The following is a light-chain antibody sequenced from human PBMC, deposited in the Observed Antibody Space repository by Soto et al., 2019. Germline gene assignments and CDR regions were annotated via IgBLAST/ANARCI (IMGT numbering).Light chain of an antibody. J-gene: IGKJ5*01. Sequence: DIPMTQSPSSLSASVGDRVTITCQASQNINNYLNWYQQKPGRAPKLLIYDASNLEAGVPSRMRGSGSATDFTFTISRLQPEDIATYYCQQYENRPTFGQGTRLEIK. V-gene: IGKV1-33*01. CDR2: DAS. CDR3: QQYENRPT. CDR1: QNINNY.